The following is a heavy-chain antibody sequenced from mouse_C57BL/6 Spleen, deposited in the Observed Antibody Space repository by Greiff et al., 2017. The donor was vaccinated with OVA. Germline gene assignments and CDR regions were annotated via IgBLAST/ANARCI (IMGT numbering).Heavy chain of an antibody. D-gene: IGHD1-3*01. V-gene: IGHV5-4*01. CDR2: ISDGGSYT. CDR1: GFTFSSYA. Sequence: EVKLMESGGGLVKPGGSLKLSCAASGFTFSSYAMSWVRQTPEKRLEWVATISDGGSYTYYPDNVKGRFTISRDNAKNNLYLQMSHLKSEDTAMYYCARDRSKGYAMDYWGQGTSVTVSS. J-gene: IGHJ4*01. CDR3: ARDRSKGYAMDY.